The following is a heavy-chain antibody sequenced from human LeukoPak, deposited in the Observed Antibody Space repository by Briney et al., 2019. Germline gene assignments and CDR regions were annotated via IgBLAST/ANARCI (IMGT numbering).Heavy chain of an antibody. CDR2: IKQDGSKK. J-gene: IGHJ4*02. D-gene: IGHD5-24*01. Sequence: GGSLRLSCVASGFPFSSYWMTWVRQAPGKGLEWVANIKQDGSKKSYVDFVKGRFTIFRDNAKNSLYLQMNSLRAEDTAIYYCTRVGYIDEGIDYWGQGTLVTVSS. CDR3: TRVGYIDEGIDY. CDR1: GFPFSSYW. V-gene: IGHV3-7*04.